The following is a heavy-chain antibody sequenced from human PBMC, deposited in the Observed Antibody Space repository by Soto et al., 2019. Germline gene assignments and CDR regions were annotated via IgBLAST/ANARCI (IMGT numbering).Heavy chain of an antibody. J-gene: IGHJ4*02. CDR3: ARDRRANYDILTGPAHDY. Sequence: ASVKVSCKASGYTFTSYGISWVRQAPGQGLEWMGWISAYNGNTNYAQKLQGRVTMTTDTSTSTAYMELRSLRSDDTAVYYCARDRRANYDILTGPAHDYWGQGTLVTVSS. V-gene: IGHV1-18*01. CDR1: GYTFTSYG. D-gene: IGHD3-9*01. CDR2: ISAYNGNT.